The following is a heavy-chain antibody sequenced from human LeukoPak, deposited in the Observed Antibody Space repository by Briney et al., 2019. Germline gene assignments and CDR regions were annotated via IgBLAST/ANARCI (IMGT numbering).Heavy chain of an antibody. D-gene: IGHD3-22*01. CDR2: INPNSGGT. CDR3: ARGLRYYDSSGYYRN. V-gene: IGHV1-2*02. J-gene: IGHJ4*02. Sequence: ASVKVSCKASGYTFTGYYMHWVRQAPGQGLKWMGWINPNSGGTNYAQKFQGRVTMTRDTSVSTAYMELSRLRSDDTAVYYCARGLRYYDSSGYYRNWGQGTLVTVSS. CDR1: GYTFTGYY.